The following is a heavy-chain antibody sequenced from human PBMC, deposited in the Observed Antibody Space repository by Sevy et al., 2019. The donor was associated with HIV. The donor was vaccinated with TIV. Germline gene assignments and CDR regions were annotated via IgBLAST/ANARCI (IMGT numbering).Heavy chain of an antibody. CDR3: AKGMEYSSSWDFQH. V-gene: IGHV3-30*18. Sequence: GGSLRLSCAASGFTFSSYGMHWVRQAPGKGLEWVAVISYDGSNKYYADSVKGRFTISRDNSKNTLYLQMNSLRAEDTAVYYCAKGMEYSSSWDFQHWGQGTLVTVSS. CDR2: ISYDGSNK. D-gene: IGHD6-6*01. J-gene: IGHJ1*01. CDR1: GFTFSSYG.